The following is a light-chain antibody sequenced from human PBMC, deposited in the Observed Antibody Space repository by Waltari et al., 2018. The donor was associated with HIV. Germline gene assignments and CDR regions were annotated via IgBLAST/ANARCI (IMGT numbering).Light chain of an antibody. CDR1: QSVAKH. Sequence: DIVITQYPLALSVSPGKTATLSCRASQSVAKHLAWYQQKPGQTPSLLIHAASTRATGISPRFSGSGSETNFALPISSLQSEDVAFYYCPQYNNWPWFTFGQGNKVEIK. CDR3: PQYNNWPWFT. CDR2: AAS. V-gene: IGKV3-15*01. J-gene: IGKJ2*01.